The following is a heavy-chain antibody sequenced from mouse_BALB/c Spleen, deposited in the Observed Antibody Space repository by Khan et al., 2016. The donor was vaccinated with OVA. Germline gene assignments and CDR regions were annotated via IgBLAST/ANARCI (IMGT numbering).Heavy chain of an antibody. J-gene: IGHJ2*01. D-gene: IGHD4-1*01. CDR3: ARGNWQSYYVDY. Sequence: EVQLQQSGPELVKPGASVKMSCKPSGYIFTNYVLHWVKQKPGQGLEWIGYINPYNGGTKYNEKFKGQATLASDKSSITAYMELSSLTSEDSAVYYCARGNWQSYYVDYWGQGTTLTLSS. CDR1: GYIFTNYV. V-gene: IGHV1S136*01. CDR2: INPYNGGT.